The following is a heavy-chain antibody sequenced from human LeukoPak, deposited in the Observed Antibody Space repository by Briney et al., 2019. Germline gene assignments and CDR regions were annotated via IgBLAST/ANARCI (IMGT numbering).Heavy chain of an antibody. Sequence: PGGSLRLSCAASGFTFNRNAISWVRQAPGKGLEWVSYISSSGSTIYYADSVKGRFTISRDNAKNSLYLQMNSLRAEDTAVYYCARDRRPLGLLDAFDIWGQGTMVTVSS. CDR2: ISSSGSTI. CDR1: GFTFNRNA. CDR3: ARDRRPLGLLDAFDI. V-gene: IGHV3-48*03. J-gene: IGHJ3*02. D-gene: IGHD1-1*01.